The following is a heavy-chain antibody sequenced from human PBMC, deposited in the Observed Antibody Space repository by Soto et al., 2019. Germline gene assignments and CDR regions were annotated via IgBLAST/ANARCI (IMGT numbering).Heavy chain of an antibody. CDR2: IYWDDDK. D-gene: IGHD2-15*01. V-gene: IGHV2-5*02. CDR3: AHRRAYCSGGSCYSIWFDP. J-gene: IGHJ5*02. Sequence: QITLKESGPTLVKPTQTLTLTCTFSGFSLSTSGVGVGWIRQPPGKALEWLALIYWDDDKRYSPSLKSRLTITKDTXXNXVXXTMTNRDPVDTATYYCAHRRAYCSGGSCYSIWFDPWGQGTLVTVSS. CDR1: GFSLSTSGVG.